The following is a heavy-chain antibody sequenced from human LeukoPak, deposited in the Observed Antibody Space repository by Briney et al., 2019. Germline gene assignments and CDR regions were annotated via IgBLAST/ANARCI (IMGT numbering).Heavy chain of an antibody. V-gene: IGHV5-51*01. CDR3: ARRRWADAFDI. Sequence: GESLRISCKGSGYSFSNYWIAWVRQMPGKGLEWMGIIYPGDSDTTYSPSFQGQVTISADKSISTAYLQWSSLKASDTAMYYCARRRWADAFDIWGQGTMVTVSS. D-gene: IGHD4-23*01. CDR1: GYSFSNYW. J-gene: IGHJ3*02. CDR2: IYPGDSDT.